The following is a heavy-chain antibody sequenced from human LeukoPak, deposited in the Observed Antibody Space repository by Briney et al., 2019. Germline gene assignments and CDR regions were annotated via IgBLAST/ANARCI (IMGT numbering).Heavy chain of an antibody. D-gene: IGHD2-2*02. CDR2: ISSSSSTI. J-gene: IGHJ4*02. CDR1: GFTFSSYS. CDR3: ARVPHCSSTSCYSDYLDY. V-gene: IGHV3-48*01. Sequence: PGGSLRLSCAASGFTFSSYSMTWIRQAPGKGLEWVSYISSSSSTIYYADSVKGRFTISRDNAKNSLYLQMNSLRAEDTAVYYCARVPHCSSTSCYSDYLDYWGQGTLVTVSS.